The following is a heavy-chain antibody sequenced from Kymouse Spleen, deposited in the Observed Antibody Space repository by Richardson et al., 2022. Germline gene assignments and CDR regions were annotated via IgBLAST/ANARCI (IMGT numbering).Heavy chain of an antibody. V-gene: IGHV4-61*01. D-gene: IGHD3-10*01,IGHD3-22*01. Sequence: QVQLQESGPGLVKPSETLSLTCTVSGGSVSSGSYYWSWIRQPPGKGLEWIGYIYYSGSTNYNPSLKSRVTISVDTSKNQFSLKLSSVTAADTAVYYCARDVYYYGAREPWSPSPQ. J-gene: IGHJ4*02,IGHJ5*02. CDR1: GGSVSSGSYY. CDR3: ARDVYY. CDR2: IYYSGST.